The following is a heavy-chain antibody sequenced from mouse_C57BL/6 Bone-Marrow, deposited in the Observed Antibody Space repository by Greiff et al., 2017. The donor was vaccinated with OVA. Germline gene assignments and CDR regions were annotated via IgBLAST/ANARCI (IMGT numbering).Heavy chain of an antibody. V-gene: IGHV8-12*01. CDR3: ARVYYYGSTYWYFDV. J-gene: IGHJ1*03. CDR1: GFSLSTSGMG. Sequence: ESGPGILQSSQTLSLTCSFSGFSLSTSGMGVSWLRQPSGKGLDWLAHIYWDDDKRYNPSLKSRLTISKDTSRNQVFLKITSVDTADTATYYCARVYYYGSTYWYFDVWGTGTTVTVSS. CDR2: IYWDDDK. D-gene: IGHD1-1*01.